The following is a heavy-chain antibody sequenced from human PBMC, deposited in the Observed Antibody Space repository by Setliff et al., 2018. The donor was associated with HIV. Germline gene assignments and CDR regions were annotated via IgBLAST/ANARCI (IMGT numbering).Heavy chain of an antibody. V-gene: IGHV4-34*01. Sequence: SETLSLTCAVYRGSFSHYYWTWIRQSPGKGLEWIAEINQERTTFYNPSLKSRLIMSLDTSRNEVSLRLNSVTADTATYFCARVRFSFNNVRCFDLWGPGTRVTVSS. J-gene: IGHJ2*01. CDR2: INQERTT. CDR3: ARVRFSFNNVRCFDL. D-gene: IGHD1-20*01. CDR1: RGSFSHYY.